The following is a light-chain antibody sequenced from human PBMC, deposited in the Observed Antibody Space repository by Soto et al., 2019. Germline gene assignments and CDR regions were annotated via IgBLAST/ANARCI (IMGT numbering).Light chain of an antibody. CDR1: SSNIGAGYD. Sequence: QSVLTQPPSVSGAPGQRVTISCTGSSSNIGAGYDVHWYQHLPGTAPKLLISGNSNRPSGVPERFSGSKSGTSASLAITGLQAEDEADYYCQSYDSRLKVLGTRTKITVL. CDR3: QSYDSRLKV. J-gene: IGLJ1*01. CDR2: GNS. V-gene: IGLV1-40*01.